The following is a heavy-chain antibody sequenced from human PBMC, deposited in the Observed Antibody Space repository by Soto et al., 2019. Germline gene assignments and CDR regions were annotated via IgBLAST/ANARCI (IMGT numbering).Heavy chain of an antibody. Sequence: SETLSLTCTVSGGSVSSGNYYWSWIRQPPGKGLEWIGYIHKTGSTNSNPSVMSRVTISADTSKNQYSLKLSSVTAADTAVYYCARDESGDYYYYWGQGTLVTVSS. CDR1: GGSVSSGNYY. J-gene: IGHJ4*02. V-gene: IGHV4-61*01. CDR2: IHKTGST. CDR3: ARDESGDYYYY. D-gene: IGHD1-26*01.